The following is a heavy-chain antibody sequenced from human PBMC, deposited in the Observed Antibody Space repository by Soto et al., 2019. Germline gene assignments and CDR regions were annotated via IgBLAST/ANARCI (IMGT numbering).Heavy chain of an antibody. D-gene: IGHD5-18*01. V-gene: IGHV3-23*01. CDR3: AKGRGYSYGYYFDY. J-gene: IGHJ4*02. CDR2: ISGSGGST. CDR1: GFTFSSYA. Sequence: GGSLRLSCAASGFTFSSYAMSWVRQAPGKGLEWVSAISGSGGSTYYADSVKGRFTISRDNSKTTLYLQMNSLRAEDTAVYYCAKGRGYSYGYYFDYWGQGTLVTVSS.